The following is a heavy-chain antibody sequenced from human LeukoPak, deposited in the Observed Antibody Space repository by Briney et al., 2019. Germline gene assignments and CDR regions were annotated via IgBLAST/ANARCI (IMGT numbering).Heavy chain of an antibody. D-gene: IGHD3-22*01. CDR2: IYYSGST. J-gene: IGHJ4*02. V-gene: IGHV4-39*07. Sequence: PSETLSLTCTVSGGSISSSSYYWGWIRQPPGKGLEWIGSIYYSGSTYYNPSLKSRVTISVDTSKNQFSLKLSSVTAADTAVYYCARGYYYDSSGYLDYFDYWGQGTLVTVSS. CDR3: ARGYYYDSSGYLDYFDY. CDR1: GGSISSSSYY.